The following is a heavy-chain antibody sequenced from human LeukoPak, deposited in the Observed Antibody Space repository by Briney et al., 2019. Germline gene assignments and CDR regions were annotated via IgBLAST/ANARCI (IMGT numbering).Heavy chain of an antibody. CDR2: ISSSSSTI. CDR3: AKELRNWVVVTAINHWYFDL. J-gene: IGHJ2*01. D-gene: IGHD2-21*02. CDR1: GFTFSSYS. V-gene: IGHV3-48*04. Sequence: GGSLRLSCAASGFTFSSYSMNWVRQAPGKGLEWVSYISSSSSTIYYADSVKGRFTISRDNAKNSLYLQMNSLRAEDTAVYYCAKELRNWVVVTAINHWYFDLWGRGTLVTVSS.